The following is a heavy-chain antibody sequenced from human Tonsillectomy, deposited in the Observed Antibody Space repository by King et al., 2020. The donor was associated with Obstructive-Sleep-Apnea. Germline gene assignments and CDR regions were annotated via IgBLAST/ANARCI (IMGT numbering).Heavy chain of an antibody. J-gene: IGHJ4*02. CDR1: GFTFSNYA. Sequence: VQLVESGGGVVQPGRSLRLSCAASGFTFSNYAMHWVRQAPGEGLEWVAVISYFGTNPYYADSVQGRFTISRDNSKNTLYLQVNSLRAEDTALYYCARTTPFDYWGQGTLVTVSS. CDR2: ISYFGTNP. V-gene: IGHV3-30-3*01. D-gene: IGHD1-26*01. CDR3: ARTTPFDY.